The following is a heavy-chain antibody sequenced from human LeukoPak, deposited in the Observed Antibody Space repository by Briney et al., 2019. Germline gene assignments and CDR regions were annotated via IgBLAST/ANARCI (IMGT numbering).Heavy chain of an antibody. J-gene: IGHJ4*02. CDR1: GGSISTYY. D-gene: IGHD6-19*01. V-gene: IGHV4-4*07. CDR2: IYSTGST. CDR3: ARDSSSAWFSDY. Sequence: SETLSLTCTVSGGSISTYYWSWIRQSAGKGLEWIGRIYSTGSTDYNPSLKSRVTMSVDTSKNQFSLNLNSVTPADTAVYYCARDSSSAWFSDYWGQGTLVTVSS.